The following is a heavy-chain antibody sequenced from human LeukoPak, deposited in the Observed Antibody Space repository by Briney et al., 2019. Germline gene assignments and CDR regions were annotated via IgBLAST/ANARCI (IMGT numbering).Heavy chain of an antibody. CDR2: IYHSGST. CDR1: GGYISSRNW. Sequence: SETLSLTCTVSGGYISSRNWWSWVRQPPGKGLEWIGEIYHSGSTNYNPSLNSRVIVSVDQYKNQFSLKLSYVTAADRSVYYCARNSYDSSSYYSFDYGGQGTGVTVS. J-gene: IGHJ4*02. D-gene: IGHD3-22*01. CDR3: ARNSYDSSSYYSFDY. V-gene: IGHV4-4*02.